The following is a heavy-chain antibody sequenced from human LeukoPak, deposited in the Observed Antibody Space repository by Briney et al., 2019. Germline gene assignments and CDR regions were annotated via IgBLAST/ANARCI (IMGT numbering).Heavy chain of an antibody. CDR3: AKYLSRAFEC. CDR2: INHDGSNT. V-gene: IGHV3-7*01. D-gene: IGHD2/OR15-2a*01. J-gene: IGHJ4*02. CDR1: VLTFSNNC. Sequence: GGPLRLSCAASVLTFSNNCMAGVPQAPGKGPEVVTHINHDGSNTGYVDSVKGRFNISRDNSKNSLYLQLKSMRAENTAMYYCAKYLSRAFECWGPGSLITVCS.